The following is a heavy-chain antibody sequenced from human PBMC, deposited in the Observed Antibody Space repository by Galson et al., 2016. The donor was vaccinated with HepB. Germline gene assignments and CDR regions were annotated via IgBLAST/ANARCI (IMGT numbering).Heavy chain of an antibody. V-gene: IGHV4-59*01. J-gene: IGHJ6*02. D-gene: IGHD3-10*01. CDR3: ARDWVVRGYSYGMDV. Sequence: TLSLTCTVSGGSISSSYWSRIRQPPGKGLEWIGYIYNSGSSNYNPSLKSRVTISLDTSKNQFSLKLSSVTAADTAVYYCARDWVVRGYSYGMDVWGQGTTVTVS. CDR1: GGSISSSY. CDR2: IYNSGSS.